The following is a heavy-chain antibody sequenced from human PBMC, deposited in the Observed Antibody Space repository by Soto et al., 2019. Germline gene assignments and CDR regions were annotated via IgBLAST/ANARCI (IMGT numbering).Heavy chain of an antibody. CDR3: GRGWFGEFVSYFDY. J-gene: IGHJ4*02. CDR2: ITAYIDNT. Sequence: QVQLVQSGAEVKKPGASVKVSYKPSGSTFPGNAITGVRQPPEKGLEWMGWITAYIDNTNYAQKAQARATMTTPTSSSTAYMELRSMRSDDTAVYYCGRGWFGEFVSYFDYWGQGTLVTVSS. CDR1: GSTFPGNA. D-gene: IGHD3-10*01. V-gene: IGHV1-18*01.